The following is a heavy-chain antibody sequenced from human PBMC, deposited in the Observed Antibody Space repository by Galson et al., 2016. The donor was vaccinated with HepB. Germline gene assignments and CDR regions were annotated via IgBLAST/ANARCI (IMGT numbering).Heavy chain of an antibody. CDR3: ARDPGYRNGMDV. Sequence: SLRLSCAASEFPFSTYGMHWVRQAPGKGLEWVSVSYGDGRKYYAESVKGRFTISRDNSKNTVFLQMDSLRAEDTALYYCARDPGYRNGMDVWGQGTTVTVSS. J-gene: IGHJ6*02. V-gene: IGHV3-53*01. CDR1: EFPFSTYG. CDR2: SYGDGRK. D-gene: IGHD5-18*01.